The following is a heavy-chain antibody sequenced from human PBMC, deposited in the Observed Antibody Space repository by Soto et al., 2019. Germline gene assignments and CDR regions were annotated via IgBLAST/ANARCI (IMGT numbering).Heavy chain of an antibody. V-gene: IGHV3-9*01. CDR3: AKDMDTAMSMGYGMDV. Sequence: EVQLVESGGGLVQPGRSLTLSCVASGFSFDDFAMHWVRQAPGKGLEWVSSISWNSGRIGYADSVKGRFTISRDNAENSLYLQMNSLRVEDTALYYCAKDMDTAMSMGYGMDVWGPGTTVTVAS. J-gene: IGHJ6*02. CDR1: GFSFDDFA. CDR2: ISWNSGRI. D-gene: IGHD5-18*01.